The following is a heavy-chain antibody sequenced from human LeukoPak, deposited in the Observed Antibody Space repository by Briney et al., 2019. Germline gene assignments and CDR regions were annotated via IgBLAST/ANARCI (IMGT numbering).Heavy chain of an antibody. CDR3: ARVPGYRYFDY. V-gene: IGHV3-48*01. J-gene: IGHJ4*02. CDR1: GFTFSSLA. CDR2: ISSGSNNI. Sequence: GGSLRLSCAASGFTFSSLAMNWVRQAPGKGLEWVSYISSGSNNIHYADSVEGRFTISRDNAKSSLYLQMDSLRAEDTAVYYCARVPGYRYFDYWGQGILVTVSS. D-gene: IGHD2-2*02.